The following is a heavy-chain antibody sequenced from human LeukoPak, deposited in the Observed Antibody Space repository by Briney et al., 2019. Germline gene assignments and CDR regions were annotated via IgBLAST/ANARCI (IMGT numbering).Heavy chain of an antibody. CDR3: ARDAYCSGGSCYSGFDY. CDR2: IIPILGIA. D-gene: IGHD2-15*01. Sequence: GASVKVSCKASGGTLSSYASSWVRQAPGQGLEWMGRIIPILGIAIYAQKFQGRVTITADKSTSTAYMELSSLRSEDTAVYYCARDAYCSGGSCYSGFDYWGQGTLVTVSS. J-gene: IGHJ4*02. V-gene: IGHV1-69*04. CDR1: GGTLSSYA.